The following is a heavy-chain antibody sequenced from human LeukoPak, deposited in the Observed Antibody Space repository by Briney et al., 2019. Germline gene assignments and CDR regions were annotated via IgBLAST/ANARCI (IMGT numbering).Heavy chain of an antibody. CDR2: IYHSGST. CDR3: AREGYSSSWYVPDY. Sequence: SETLSLTCTVPGYSISSGYYWGWIRQPPGKGLEWIGSIYHSGSTYYNPSLKSRVTISVDTSKNQFSLKLSSVTAADTAVYYCAREGYSSSWYVPDYWGQGTLVTVSS. J-gene: IGHJ4*02. D-gene: IGHD6-13*01. CDR1: GYSISSGYY. V-gene: IGHV4-38-2*02.